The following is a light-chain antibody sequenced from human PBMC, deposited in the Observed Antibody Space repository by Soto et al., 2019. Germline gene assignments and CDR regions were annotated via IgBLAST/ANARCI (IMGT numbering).Light chain of an antibody. CDR1: ESVSSR. CDR2: EAS. V-gene: IGKV1-5*03. Sequence: DIQMTQSPFSLSASVGDRVTITCRASESVSSRLAWYQQKPGKAPKLLISEASSVESGVPSMFSGSGSGTEFTLTISSLQPDDFATYYCQQYNYYRTFGQGTEVEMK. CDR3: QQYNYYRT. J-gene: IGKJ1*01.